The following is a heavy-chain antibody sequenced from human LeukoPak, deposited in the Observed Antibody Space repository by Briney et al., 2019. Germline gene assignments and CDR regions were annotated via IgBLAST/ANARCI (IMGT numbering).Heavy chain of an antibody. CDR1: GGSISSGGYY. CDR2: INHSGST. V-gene: IGHV4-30-2*01. J-gene: IGHJ4*02. D-gene: IGHD3-16*01. Sequence: SETLSLTCTVSGGSISSGGYYWSWIRQPPGKGLEWIGYINHSGSTYYNPSLKSRVTISVDRSKNQFSLKLSSVTAADTAVYYCARGIGAADFWGQGILVTVSS. CDR3: ARGIGAADF.